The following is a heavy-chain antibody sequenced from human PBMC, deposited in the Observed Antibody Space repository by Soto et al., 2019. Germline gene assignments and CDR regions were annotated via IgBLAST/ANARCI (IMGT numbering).Heavy chain of an antibody. V-gene: IGHV3-30*18. D-gene: IGHD3-22*01. CDR3: AKHMDDSGYFYVEGADH. CDR1: GFTSGRYA. J-gene: IGHJ4*02. CDR2: ISYTGANT. Sequence: AGGSLRLSCVASGFTSGRYAMHWVRQPPGRGLEWVAVISYTGANTYYVGSVRGRFTISRDNSKNTLYLQMNSLRAEDTAMYYCAKHMDDSGYFYVEGADHWGQGTLVTVSS.